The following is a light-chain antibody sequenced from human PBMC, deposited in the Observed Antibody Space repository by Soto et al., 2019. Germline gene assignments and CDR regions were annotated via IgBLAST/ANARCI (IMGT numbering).Light chain of an antibody. J-gene: IGLJ3*02. Sequence: QSALTQPASVSGSPGQSITISCTGSNSDVGAYNYVSWYQQHPGKAPKLIIYEVNNQPSGVSHRFSGSKSGNMASLTISGLQADDEADYYCASYTVSHTRVFGGGTKVTVL. CDR3: ASYTVSHTRV. CDR1: NSDVGAYNY. V-gene: IGLV2-14*01. CDR2: EVN.